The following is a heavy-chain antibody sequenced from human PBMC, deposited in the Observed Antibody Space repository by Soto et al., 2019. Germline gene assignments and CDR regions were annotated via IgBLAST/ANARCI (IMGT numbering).Heavy chain of an antibody. D-gene: IGHD3-3*01. CDR2: IKQDGSEK. V-gene: IGHV3-7*01. CDR3: ARASYYDFDYYYGMDV. Sequence: EGSLRLSCAASGFTFSSYWMSWVRQAPGKGLEWVANIKQDGSEKYYVDSVKGRFTISRDNAKNSLYLQMNSLRAEDTAVYYCARASYYDFDYYYGMDVWGQGTTVTVSS. CDR1: GFTFSSYW. J-gene: IGHJ6*02.